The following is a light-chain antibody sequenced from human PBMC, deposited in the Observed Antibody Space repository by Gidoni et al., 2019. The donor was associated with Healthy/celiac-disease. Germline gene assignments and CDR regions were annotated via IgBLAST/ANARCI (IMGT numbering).Light chain of an antibody. CDR3: QQYDNLLPLT. CDR1: QDISNY. V-gene: IGKV1-33*01. J-gene: IGKJ4*01. Sequence: DIQMTQSPSSLSASVGDRVTITCQASQDISNYLNWYQQKPGKAPKLLIYDASNLETGVPSRFSGRGSGTDFNFTISSLQPEDIATYYCQQYDNLLPLTFGGGTKVEIK. CDR2: DAS.